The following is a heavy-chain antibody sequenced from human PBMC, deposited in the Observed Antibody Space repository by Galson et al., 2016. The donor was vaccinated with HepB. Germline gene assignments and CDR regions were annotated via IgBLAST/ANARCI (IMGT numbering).Heavy chain of an antibody. CDR2: ISGSGTNT. D-gene: IGHD2-21*02. CDR3: AKSLLGVTLVSYYYGMDV. Sequence: SLRLSCAASGFTFSNYVMYWVRQAPGKGLEWVSAISGSGTNTYYEDSVKGRFTISRHNSKNTLFLQMNSLRAEDTAVYYCAKSLLGVTLVSYYYGMDVWGQGPTVTVSS. V-gene: IGHV3-23*01. CDR1: GFTFSNYV. J-gene: IGHJ6*02.